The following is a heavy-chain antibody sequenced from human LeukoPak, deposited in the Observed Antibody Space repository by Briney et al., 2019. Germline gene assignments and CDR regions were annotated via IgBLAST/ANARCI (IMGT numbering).Heavy chain of an antibody. CDR2: ISGSGGST. J-gene: IGHJ4*02. CDR3: AKDRYDVDTAIGQHKKTHVHGYDY. CDR1: GFTFDDYG. D-gene: IGHD5-18*01. V-gene: IGHV3-23*01. Sequence: GGSLRLSCAASGFTFDDYGMSWVRQAPGKGLEWVSAISGSGGSTYYADSVKGRFTISRDNSKNTLYLQMNSLRAEDTAVYYCAKDRYDVDTAIGQHKKTHVHGYDYWGQGTLVTVSS.